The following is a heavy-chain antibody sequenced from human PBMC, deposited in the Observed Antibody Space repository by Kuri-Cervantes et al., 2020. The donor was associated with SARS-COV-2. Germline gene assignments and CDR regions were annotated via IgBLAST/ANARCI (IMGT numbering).Heavy chain of an antibody. CDR2: INPNSGGT. Sequence: ASVKVSCKASGYTLTDSYLHWVRQAPGQGLEWVGWINPNSGGTNYAQKFQGRVTMTRDTSISTAYMELSRLRSDDTAVYYCARVPPVNFGNYAPDYWGQGTLVTVSS. J-gene: IGHJ4*02. D-gene: IGHD1-7*01. CDR3: ARVPPVNFGNYAPDY. V-gene: IGHV1-2*02. CDR1: GYTLTDSY.